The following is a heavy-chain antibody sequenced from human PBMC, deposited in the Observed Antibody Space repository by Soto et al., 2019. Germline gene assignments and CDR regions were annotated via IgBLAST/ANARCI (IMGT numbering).Heavy chain of an antibody. D-gene: IGHD2-21*02. V-gene: IGHV3-48*02. CDR1: GFTFSSYS. CDR3: APLTVVTPSDAFDI. Sequence: EVQLVESGGGLVQPGGSLRLSCAASGFTFSSYSMNWVRQAPGKGLEWVSYISSSSSTIYYADSVKGRFTISRDNAKNSLYLQMNSLRDEDTAVYYCAPLTVVTPSDAFDIWGQGTMVTVSS. J-gene: IGHJ3*02. CDR2: ISSSSSTI.